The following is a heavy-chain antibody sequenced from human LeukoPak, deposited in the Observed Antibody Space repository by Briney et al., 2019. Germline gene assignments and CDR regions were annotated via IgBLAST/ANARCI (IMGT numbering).Heavy chain of an antibody. Sequence: PGGSLRLSCAAPGFTVSSNYMSWVRQAPGKGLEWVSVIYSGGNTYYAESVKGRFTISRDNSKNTLYLQMNSLRAEDTAVYYCARRLPIDYWGQGTLVTVSP. CDR1: GFTVSSNY. V-gene: IGHV3-53*01. CDR3: ARRLPIDY. D-gene: IGHD2-15*01. CDR2: IYSGGNT. J-gene: IGHJ4*02.